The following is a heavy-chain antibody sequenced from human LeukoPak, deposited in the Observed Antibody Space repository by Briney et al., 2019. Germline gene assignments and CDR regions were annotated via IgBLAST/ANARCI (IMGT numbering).Heavy chain of an antibody. J-gene: IGHJ2*01. CDR2: IQHDGGRT. CDR3: ARDHYGGSSWGWYFDL. V-gene: IGHV3-30*04. D-gene: IGHD4-23*01. Sequence: PGGSLRLSCAASGFTFSTYTMNWVRQAPGKGLEHVSGIQHDGGRTYYADSVRGRFTISRGNSKNTLYLEMNSLTPEDTALYYCARDHYGGSSWGWYFDLWGRGRLVTASS. CDR1: GFTFSTYT.